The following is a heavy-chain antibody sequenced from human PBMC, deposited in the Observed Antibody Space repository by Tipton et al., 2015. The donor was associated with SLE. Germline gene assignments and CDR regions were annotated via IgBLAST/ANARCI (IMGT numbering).Heavy chain of an antibody. CDR2: IIPIFNTA. CDR1: GYTFTNYG. D-gene: IGHD6-13*01. CDR3: ARQPPGYSSSWYGAAWL. J-gene: IGHJ2*01. V-gene: IGHV1-69*13. Sequence: QLVQSGAEVKKPGASVKVSCKASGYTFTNYGISWVRQAPGQGLGWMGGIIPIFNTATYAQKFQGRVTITADESTSTAYMELSSLKSEDTAVYYCARQPPGYSSSWYGAAWLWGRGTLVTVSS.